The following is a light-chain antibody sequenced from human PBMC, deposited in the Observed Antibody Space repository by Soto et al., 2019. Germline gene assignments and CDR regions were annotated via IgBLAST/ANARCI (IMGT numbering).Light chain of an antibody. CDR3: SSYRSGATFV. V-gene: IGLV2-14*01. CDR2: VVS. Sequence: QSVLTQPASVSGSPGQSIAISCTGTSSDVGGYNYVSWHQQHPGKAPKVLISVVSNRPSGVSNRFSGSKSGNTASLTISGLQAEDEADYYCSSYRSGATFVFGSGTKVTAL. J-gene: IGLJ1*01. CDR1: SSDVGGYNY.